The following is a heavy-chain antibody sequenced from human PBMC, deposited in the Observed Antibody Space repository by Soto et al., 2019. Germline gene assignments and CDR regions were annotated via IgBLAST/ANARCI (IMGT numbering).Heavy chain of an antibody. Sequence: PSQTLSLTCAISGDSVSSNSAAWNWIRQSPSRGLEWLGRTYYRSKWYNDYAVSVKSRITINPDTSKNQFSLQLNSVTPEDTAVYYCAREDIVVVPAAIYYYGMDVWGQGTTVTVSS. CDR3: AREDIVVVPAAIYYYGMDV. CDR1: GDSVSSNSAA. D-gene: IGHD2-2*01. CDR2: TYYRSKWYN. J-gene: IGHJ6*02. V-gene: IGHV6-1*01.